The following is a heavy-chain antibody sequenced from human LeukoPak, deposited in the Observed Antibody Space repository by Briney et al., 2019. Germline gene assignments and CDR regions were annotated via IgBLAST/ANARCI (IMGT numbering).Heavy chain of an antibody. CDR3: AKDQFWDCSSASCYFHY. V-gene: IGHV3-74*01. J-gene: IGHJ4*02. Sequence: GGSLRLSCAASGFTFSRHWMHWVRQAPGKGLVWVSRINNDGSGTSYADSVKGRFTISRDNSKNTLYLQMNSLRAEDTAVYYCAKDQFWDCSSASCYFHYWGQGTLVTVSS. CDR2: INNDGSGT. D-gene: IGHD2-2*01. CDR1: GFTFSRHW.